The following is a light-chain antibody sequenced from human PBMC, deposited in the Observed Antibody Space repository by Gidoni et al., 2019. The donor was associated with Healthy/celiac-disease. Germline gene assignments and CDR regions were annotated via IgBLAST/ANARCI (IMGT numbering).Light chain of an antibody. CDR3: QQYGSSPYT. J-gene: IGKJ2*01. Sequence: EIVSTQSPGTLSLSPGERATLSCRASQSVSSSYLAWYQQKPGQAPRLLIYGASSRATGIPDRFSGSGSATDFTLTISRLEPEDFAVYYCQQYGSSPYTFGQGTKLEIK. CDR2: GAS. CDR1: QSVSSSY. V-gene: IGKV3-20*01.